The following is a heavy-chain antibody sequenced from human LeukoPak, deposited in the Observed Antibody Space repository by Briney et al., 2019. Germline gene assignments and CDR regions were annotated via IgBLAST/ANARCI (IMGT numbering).Heavy chain of an antibody. CDR2: IDPSDSYT. CDR1: GYSFTSYW. D-gene: IGHD6-19*01. J-gene: IGHJ4*02. CDR3: ARLNSNSIAVADWGFDY. Sequence: GESLKISCKGSGYSFTSYWISWVRQMPRKGLEWMGRIDPSDSYTNYSPSLQGHVTISADKSISTAYLQWSSLKASDTAMYYCARLNSNSIAVADWGFDYWGQGTLVTVSS. V-gene: IGHV5-10-1*01.